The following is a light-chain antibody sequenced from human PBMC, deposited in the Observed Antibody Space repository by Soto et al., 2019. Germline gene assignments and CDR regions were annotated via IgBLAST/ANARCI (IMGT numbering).Light chain of an antibody. J-gene: IGKJ4*01. V-gene: IGKV1-33*01. CDR2: DAS. CDR1: QDISNY. Sequence: ETQMTQSPSSLSASVGDRVTITCQASQDISNYLNWYQQKPGKAPKLLIYDASNLETGVPSRFSGSGSGTDFTFTISSLQPEGIATYYCQQYDNLLTFGGGNKVDIK. CDR3: QQYDNLLT.